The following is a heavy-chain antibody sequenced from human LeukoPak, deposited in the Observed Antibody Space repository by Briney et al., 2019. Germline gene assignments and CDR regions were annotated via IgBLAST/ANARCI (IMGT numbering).Heavy chain of an antibody. CDR1: GFIFSSYG. D-gene: IGHD3-10*01. CDR3: AKDAWAMVRGVID. CDR2: ISYDGSNK. Sequence: PGRSLRLSCAASGFIFSSYGMHWVRQAPGKGLEWVAVISYDGSNKYYADSVKGRFTISRDNSKNTLYLQMNSLRAEDTAVYYCAKDAWAMVRGVIDWGQGTLVTVSS. J-gene: IGHJ4*02. V-gene: IGHV3-30*18.